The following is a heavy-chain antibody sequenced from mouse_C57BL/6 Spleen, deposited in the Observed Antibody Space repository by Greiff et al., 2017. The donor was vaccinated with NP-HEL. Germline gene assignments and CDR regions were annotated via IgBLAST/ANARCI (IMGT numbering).Heavy chain of an antibody. V-gene: IGHV1-82*01. CDR3: ARKLGYYAMDY. Sequence: QVHVKQSGPELVKPGASVKISCKASGYAFSSSWMNWVKQRPGKGLEWIGRIYPGDGDTNYNGKFKGKATLTADKSSSTAYMQLSSLTSEDSAVYFCARKLGYYAMDYWGQGTSVTVSS. J-gene: IGHJ4*01. CDR2: IYPGDGDT. CDR1: GYAFSSSW. D-gene: IGHD4-1*01.